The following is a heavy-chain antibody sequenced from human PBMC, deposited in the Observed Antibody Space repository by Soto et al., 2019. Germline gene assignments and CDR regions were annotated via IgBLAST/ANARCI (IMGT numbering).Heavy chain of an antibody. J-gene: IGHJ4*02. Sequence: EVQLVESGGGLVQPGGSLRLSCAASGFTFSSYWMHWVRQAPGKGLVWVSRIDGDGSSTSYADSVKGRFTISRDNAKNPLYLQMNSLRAEDTAVYYCARVGGSYRSPYYWGQGTLVTVSP. CDR1: GFTFSSYW. V-gene: IGHV3-74*01. CDR2: IDGDGSST. CDR3: ARVGGSYRSPYY. D-gene: IGHD1-26*01.